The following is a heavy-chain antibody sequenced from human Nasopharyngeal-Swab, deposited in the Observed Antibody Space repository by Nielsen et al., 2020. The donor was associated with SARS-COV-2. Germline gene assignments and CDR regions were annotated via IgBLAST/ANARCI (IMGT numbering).Heavy chain of an antibody. D-gene: IGHD3-3*01. J-gene: IGHJ5*02. CDR1: GYTLTELP. V-gene: IGHV1-24*01. CDR3: ATLAYDFWSGQTLLRGWFDP. Sequence: ASVKVSCKVSGYTLTELPMHWVRQAPGKGLEWMGGFDPEDGETIYAQKFQGRVTMTEDTSTDTAYMELSSLRSEDTAVYYCATLAYDFWSGQTLLRGWFDPWGQGTLVTVSS. CDR2: FDPEDGET.